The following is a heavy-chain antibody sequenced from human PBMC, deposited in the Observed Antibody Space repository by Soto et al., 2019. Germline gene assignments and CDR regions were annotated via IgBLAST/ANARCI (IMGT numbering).Heavy chain of an antibody. CDR3: ARRVIGSSRAFDI. J-gene: IGHJ3*02. V-gene: IGHV3-23*01. D-gene: IGHD3-10*01. CDR1: GFAFSSHP. Sequence: PWGSLRLSCAASGFAFSSHPMSWVRQAPEKGLEWVAGISDGGDLTYNADSVRGRFTISRDNSRNTLYLQMNSLRAEDTAVYYCARRVIGSSRAFDIWGQGTMVTVS. CDR2: ISDGGDLT.